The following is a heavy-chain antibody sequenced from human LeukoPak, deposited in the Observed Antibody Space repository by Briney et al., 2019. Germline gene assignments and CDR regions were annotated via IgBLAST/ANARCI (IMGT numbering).Heavy chain of an antibody. J-gene: IGHJ4*02. V-gene: IGHV3-33*01. CDR2: IWYDGSNK. CDR1: GFTFSSYG. CDR3: ARDMVTTLIDD. Sequence: PGGSLRLSCAASGFTFSSYGMHWVRQAPGKGLEWVAVIWYDGSNKYYADSVKGRFTISRDNSKNTLYLQMNSLRAEDTAVYYCARDMVTTLIDDWGQGTLVTVSS. D-gene: IGHD4-17*01.